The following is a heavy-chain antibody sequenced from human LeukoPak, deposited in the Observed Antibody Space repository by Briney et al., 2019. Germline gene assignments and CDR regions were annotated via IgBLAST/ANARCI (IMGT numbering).Heavy chain of an antibody. CDR1: VYTFTSYG. CDR2: ISAYNGNT. Sequence: ASVNVSCKSSVYTFTSYGINWLRQAPAQGLEWMGLISAYNGNTNYAQKLQGRVTMTTDTSTSTAYMELRSLRSDDTAVYYCARTRYCSSTSCYDYGMDVWGQGTTVTVSS. J-gene: IGHJ6*02. V-gene: IGHV1-18*01. D-gene: IGHD2-2*01. CDR3: ARTRYCSSTSCYDYGMDV.